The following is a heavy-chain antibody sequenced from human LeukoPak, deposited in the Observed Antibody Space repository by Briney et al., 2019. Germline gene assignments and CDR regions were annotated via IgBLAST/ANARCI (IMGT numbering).Heavy chain of an antibody. Sequence: GGSLRLSCTASGFTFSRYWMTWVRQAPGKGLEWVANIKEDGSAKYYVDSMKGRFTISRGNAKNSLYLQINSLRAEDTAVYYCARDSPGYGGYSYWGQGTLVTVSS. J-gene: IGHJ4*02. CDR1: GFTFSRYW. D-gene: IGHD5-12*01. V-gene: IGHV3-7*04. CDR2: IKEDGSAK. CDR3: ARDSPGYGGYSY.